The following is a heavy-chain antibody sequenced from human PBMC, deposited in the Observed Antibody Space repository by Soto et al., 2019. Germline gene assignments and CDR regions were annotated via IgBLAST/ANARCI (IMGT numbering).Heavy chain of an antibody. Sequence: EVQLLESGGGLVQPGGSLRLSCAASGFTFSSYAMSWVRQAPGKGLEWVSAISGSGGSTYYADSEKGRFTISRDNPKNPLYLQMSRMRAEYTTVYYCAKGESYDFCSGYPSTNYYSGMDVWGQGTTVTASS. CDR3: AKGESYDFCSGYPSTNYYSGMDV. CDR2: ISGSGGST. CDR1: GFTFSSYA. D-gene: IGHD3-3*01. J-gene: IGHJ6*02. V-gene: IGHV3-23*01.